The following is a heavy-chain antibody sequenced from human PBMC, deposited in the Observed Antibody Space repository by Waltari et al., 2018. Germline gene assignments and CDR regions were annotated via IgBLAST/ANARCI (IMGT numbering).Heavy chain of an antibody. V-gene: IGHV3-30*07. CDR1: GFTFSTYA. Sequence: QVQLVESGRGVVQPGRSLRLSCAASGFTFSTYALHWVRQAPGKGLEWVAVMPYDGSKKYYAGSVKGRFTISRDNSKNTLYLQMNSLRAEDTAVYYCARARSRYYGMDVWGQGTTVTVSS. CDR3: ARARSRYYGMDV. D-gene: IGHD6-6*01. J-gene: IGHJ6*02. CDR2: MPYDGSKK.